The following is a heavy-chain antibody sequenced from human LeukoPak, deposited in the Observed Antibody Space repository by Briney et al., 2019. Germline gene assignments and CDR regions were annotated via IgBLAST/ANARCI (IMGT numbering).Heavy chain of an antibody. D-gene: IGHD5-18*01. Sequence: VGTLRLSCAASAVTFSDYEMNGVRQAPGKGLEWVSYIIGSSITIYYADSVKSRFTISRNNAKDSLYLQMNGLRAEDTAVYYCARVRRGYSHDNYYDYCGQGTLVTVSS. J-gene: IGHJ4*02. CDR1: AVTFSDYE. CDR2: IIGSSITI. V-gene: IGHV3-48*03. CDR3: ARVRRGYSHDNYYDY.